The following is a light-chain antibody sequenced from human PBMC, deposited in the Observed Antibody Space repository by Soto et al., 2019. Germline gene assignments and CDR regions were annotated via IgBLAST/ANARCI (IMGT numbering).Light chain of an antibody. CDR1: SSDVGGYNY. Sequence: QSALTQPASVSGSPGQSITIPCTGTSSDVGGYNYVSWYQQHPGKAPKLMIYEVSNRPSGVSNRFSGSKSGNTASLTISGLQAEDEADYYCSSHTSSSTLVFGGGTKLTVL. CDR2: EVS. CDR3: SSHTSSSTLV. J-gene: IGLJ2*01. V-gene: IGLV2-14*01.